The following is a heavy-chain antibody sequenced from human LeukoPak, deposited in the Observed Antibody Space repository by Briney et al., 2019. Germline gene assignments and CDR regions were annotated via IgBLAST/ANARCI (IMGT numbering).Heavy chain of an antibody. Sequence: GGSLRLSCAASGFTFSSYWMHWVRQAPGKGLVWVSRINSDGSSRTYADSVKGRFTISRDNAKNTLSLQMNSLRTEDTAVYYCAREVCIGGSCSVFDYWGQGTLVTVSS. D-gene: IGHD2-15*01. J-gene: IGHJ4*02. CDR2: INSDGSSR. CDR1: GFTFSSYW. CDR3: AREVCIGGSCSVFDY. V-gene: IGHV3-74*01.